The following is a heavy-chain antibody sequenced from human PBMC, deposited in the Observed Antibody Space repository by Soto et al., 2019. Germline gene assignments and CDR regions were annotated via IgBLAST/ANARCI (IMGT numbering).Heavy chain of an antibody. CDR1: DGSISSSSYY. CDR3: ARHVKGYCSSSSCHTDY. Sequence: SETLSLTCTVSDGSISSSSYYWGWIRQPPGKGLEWIGSIYYSGSTYYNPSLRSRVTISVDTSKNQFSLKLSSVTAADTAVYYCARHVKGYCSSSSCHTDYWGQGTLVTVSS. D-gene: IGHD2-2*01. V-gene: IGHV4-39*01. CDR2: IYYSGST. J-gene: IGHJ4*02.